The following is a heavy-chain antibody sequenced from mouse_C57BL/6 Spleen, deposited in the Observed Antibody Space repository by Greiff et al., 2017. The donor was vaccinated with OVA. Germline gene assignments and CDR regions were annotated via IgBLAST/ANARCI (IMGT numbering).Heavy chain of an antibody. CDR3: STGDYGPGCAY. CDR2: IDPENGDT. J-gene: IGHJ3*01. D-gene: IGHD2-4*01. Sequence: VQLQQSGAELVRPGASVKLSCTASGFNIKDDYMHWVKQRPEQGLEWIGWIDPENGDTEYASKFQGKATITADTSSNTAYLQLSSLTSEDTAVYYCSTGDYGPGCAYWGQGTLVTVSA. CDR1: GFNIKDDY. V-gene: IGHV14-4*01.